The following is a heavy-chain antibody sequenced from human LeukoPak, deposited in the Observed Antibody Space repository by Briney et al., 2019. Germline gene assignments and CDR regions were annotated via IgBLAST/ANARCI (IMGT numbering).Heavy chain of an antibody. CDR3: ARCPHDSRSDFHVYSYIDV. CDR1: GFSINSGYH. Sequence: PSETLSLACAVSGFSINSGYHWGWIRQPPGKGLEWIGSIYWSGNSYYNPSLKSRLTISVDTSKNQFSLRLSSVTAADTAIYYCARCPHDSRSDFHVYSYIDVWGKGTTVTVSS. J-gene: IGHJ6*03. V-gene: IGHV4-38-2*01. CDR2: IYWSGNS. D-gene: IGHD1-26*01.